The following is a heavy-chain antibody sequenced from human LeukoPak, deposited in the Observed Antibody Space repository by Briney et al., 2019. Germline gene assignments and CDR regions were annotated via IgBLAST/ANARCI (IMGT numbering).Heavy chain of an antibody. CDR1: GGSFSGYY. D-gene: IGHD3-22*01. J-gene: IGHJ4*02. Sequence: PSETLSLTCAVYGGSFSGYYWSWIRQPPGKGLEWIGEINHSGSTNYNPSLKSRVTISVDTSKNQFSLKLSSVTAADTAVYYCARGSVVNHDYWGQGTLVTASS. V-gene: IGHV4-34*01. CDR3: ARGSVVNHDY. CDR2: INHSGST.